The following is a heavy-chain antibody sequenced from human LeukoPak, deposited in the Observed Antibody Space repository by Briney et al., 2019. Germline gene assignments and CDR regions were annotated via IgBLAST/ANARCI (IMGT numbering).Heavy chain of an antibody. CDR2: ISGSGGST. V-gene: IGHV3-23*01. Sequence: AGGSLRLSCAASGFTFSSYAMSWVRQAPGKGLEWVSAISGSGGSTYYADSAKGRFTISRDNSKNTLYLQMNSLRAEDTAVYYCAKDKGYDSSGFDYWGQGTLVTVSS. CDR1: GFTFSSYA. CDR3: AKDKGYDSSGFDY. D-gene: IGHD3-22*01. J-gene: IGHJ4*02.